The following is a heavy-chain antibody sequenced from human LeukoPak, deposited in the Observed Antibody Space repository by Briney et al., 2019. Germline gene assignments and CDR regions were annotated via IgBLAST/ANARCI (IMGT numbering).Heavy chain of an antibody. CDR2: INPSGGST. D-gene: IGHD6-19*01. V-gene: IGHV1-46*01. J-gene: IGHJ4*02. Sequence: ASVKVSCKASGYTFTSYYMHWVRQAPGQGLEWMGIINPSGGSTSYAQKFQGRVTMTRDTSTSTVYMELSSLRSEDTAVYYCARDSSGWYGIDYWGQGTLVTASS. CDR3: ARDSSGWYGIDY. CDR1: GYTFTSYY.